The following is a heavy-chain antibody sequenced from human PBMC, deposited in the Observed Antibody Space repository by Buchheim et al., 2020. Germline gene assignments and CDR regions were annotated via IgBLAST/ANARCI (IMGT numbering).Heavy chain of an antibody. Sequence: QVQLQQWGAGLLKPSETLSLTCAVYGGCFSGYYWSWVRQPPGKGLEWIGEINHSGGTNYNPSLKSRVTISGDTSKNQFSLKLRSVTAADTAVYYCAKEPGYCSGGSCYGGWFDPWGQRT. CDR3: AKEPGYCSGGSCYGGWFDP. V-gene: IGHV4-34*01. CDR1: GGCFSGYY. J-gene: IGHJ5*02. D-gene: IGHD2-15*01. CDR2: INHSGGT.